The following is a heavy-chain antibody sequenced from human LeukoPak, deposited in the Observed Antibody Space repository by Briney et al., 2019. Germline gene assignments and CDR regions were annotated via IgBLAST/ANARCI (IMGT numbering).Heavy chain of an antibody. V-gene: IGHV1-18*01. CDR3: ARDPDDSIFYSGSYSVVSFDY. Sequence: ASVKGSCKASGYTFTSYGISWVRQAPGQGLEWMGWISAYNGNTNYARKLQGRVTMTTDTSTSTAYMELRSLRSDDTAVYYCARDPDDSIFYSGSYSVVSFDYWGQGTLVTVSS. CDR2: ISAYNGNT. CDR1: GYTFTSYG. D-gene: IGHD1-26*01. J-gene: IGHJ4*02.